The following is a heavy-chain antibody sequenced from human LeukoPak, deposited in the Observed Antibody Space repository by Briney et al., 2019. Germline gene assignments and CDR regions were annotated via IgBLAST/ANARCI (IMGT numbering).Heavy chain of an antibody. Sequence: ASVKVSCRTSGYTFTGYYIHWGRQAPGQGVKWMGWINPNSGGTNYAQSFQGRVTMTRDTSSSTAHMELSRLRSDDTAVYYCARGDCSVSGCHGGNWFDPWGQGTLVTVSS. J-gene: IGHJ5*02. CDR1: GYTFTGYY. V-gene: IGHV1-2*02. CDR3: ARGDCSVSGCHGGNWFDP. D-gene: IGHD2-15*01. CDR2: INPNSGGT.